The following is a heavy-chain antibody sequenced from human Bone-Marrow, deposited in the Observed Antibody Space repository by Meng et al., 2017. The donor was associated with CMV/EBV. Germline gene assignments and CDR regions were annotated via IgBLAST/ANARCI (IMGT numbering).Heavy chain of an antibody. Sequence: FTLSSDGMHWVRQAPGKGLEWVAVISYDGSNKYYADSVKGRFTISRDNSKNTLYLQMNSLRAEDTAVYYCALVVGYCSSTSCPPWFDPWGQGTLVTVSS. V-gene: IGHV3-30*03. D-gene: IGHD2-2*03. CDR3: ALVVGYCSSTSCPPWFDP. CDR1: FTLSSDG. J-gene: IGHJ5*02. CDR2: ISYDGSNK.